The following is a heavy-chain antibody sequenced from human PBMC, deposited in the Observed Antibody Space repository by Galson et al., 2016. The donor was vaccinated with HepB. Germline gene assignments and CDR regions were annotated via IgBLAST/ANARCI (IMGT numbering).Heavy chain of an antibody. V-gene: IGHV1-2*02. CDR2: IIPIFGT. CDR3: ARPPYGGNDY. J-gene: IGHJ4*02. CDR1: GGTFRSNP. D-gene: IGHD4-23*01. Sequence: SVKVSCKASGGTFRSNPITWVRQAPGQGCEWMGGIIPIFGTNYAQKFQGRVTMTRDTSISTAYMELSRLRSDDTAVYYCARPPYGGNDYWGQGTLVTVSS.